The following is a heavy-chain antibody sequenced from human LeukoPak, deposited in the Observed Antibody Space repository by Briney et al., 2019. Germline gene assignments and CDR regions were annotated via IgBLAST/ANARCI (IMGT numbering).Heavy chain of an antibody. J-gene: IGHJ4*02. CDR2: IYHTGST. V-gene: IGHV4-30-2*01. CDR1: GGSISSGLYS. D-gene: IGHD3-10*01. Sequence: SSQTLSLTCDVSGGSISSGLYSWSWIRQPLGKGLEWIGYIYHTGSTYYNPSLKSRVTISVDTSKSQFSLKLTSVTAADTAVYYCARFGSYWGQGTLVTVSS. CDR3: ARFGSY.